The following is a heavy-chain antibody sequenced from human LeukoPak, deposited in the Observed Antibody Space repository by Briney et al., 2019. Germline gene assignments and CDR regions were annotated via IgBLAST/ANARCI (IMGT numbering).Heavy chain of an antibody. CDR1: GGSISSYY. Sequence: SETLSLTCTVSGGSISSYYWSWIRQPPGKGLEWIGYIYYSGSTNYNPSLKSRVTISVDTSKNQFSLKLSSVTAADTAVYYCARHFPTGYSGYDGADYWGQGTLVTVSS. CDR3: ARHFPTGYSGYDGADY. CDR2: IYYSGST. V-gene: IGHV4-59*01. J-gene: IGHJ4*02. D-gene: IGHD5-12*01.